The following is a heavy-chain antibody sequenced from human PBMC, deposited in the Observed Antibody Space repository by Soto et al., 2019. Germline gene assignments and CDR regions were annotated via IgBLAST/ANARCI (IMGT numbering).Heavy chain of an antibody. CDR1: GFTFSSYG. Sequence: GGSLRLSCAASGFTFSSYGMHWVRQAPGKGLEWVAVIWYDGSNKYYADSVKGRFTISRDNSKNTLYLQMNSLRAEDTAVYYCARADDFWSGYDYYGMDVWGQGTTVTVSS. D-gene: IGHD3-3*01. V-gene: IGHV3-33*01. J-gene: IGHJ6*02. CDR2: IWYDGSNK. CDR3: ARADDFWSGYDYYGMDV.